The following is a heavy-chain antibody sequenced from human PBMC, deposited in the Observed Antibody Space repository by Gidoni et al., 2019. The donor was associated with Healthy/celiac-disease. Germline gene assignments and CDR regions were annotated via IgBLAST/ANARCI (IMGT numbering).Heavy chain of an antibody. Sequence: EVQLVESGGGSVQPGGSLRLSCAASGFPFSDHYMDWVRQAPGKGLEWVGRTRNKANSYTTEYAASVKGRFTISRDDSKNSLYLQMNSLKTEDTAVYYCAALYSGSYFRSSDAFDIWGQGTMVTVSS. CDR1: GFPFSDHY. CDR2: TRNKANSYTT. CDR3: AALYSGSYFRSSDAFDI. D-gene: IGHD1-26*01. V-gene: IGHV3-72*01. J-gene: IGHJ3*02.